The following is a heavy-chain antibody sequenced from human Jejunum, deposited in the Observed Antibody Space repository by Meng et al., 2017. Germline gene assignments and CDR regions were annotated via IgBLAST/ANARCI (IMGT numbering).Heavy chain of an antibody. Sequence: LRLSCTVSGGSMNPYYWSWIRQPPGKGLEWIAHIYHTGITNYNPSLKSRVTVSVDKSNNQFSLKATYVTAADTAVYYCARGGPNSWFLDYWAQGMLVTVPQ. CDR1: GGSMNPYY. CDR3: ARGGPNSWFLDY. J-gene: IGHJ4*02. D-gene: IGHD3-10*01. CDR2: IYHTGIT. V-gene: IGHV4-59*01.